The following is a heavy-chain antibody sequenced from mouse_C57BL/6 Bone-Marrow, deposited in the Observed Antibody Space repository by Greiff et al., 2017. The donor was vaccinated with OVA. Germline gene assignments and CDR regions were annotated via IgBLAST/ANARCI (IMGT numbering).Heavy chain of an antibody. CDR1: GYTFTSYW. D-gene: IGHD4-1*01. CDR3: ARYGTHYYAMDY. Sequence: VQLQQSGTELVKPGASVKLSCKASGYTFTSYWMHWVKQRPGQGLEWIGNINPSNGGTNYNEKFKSKATLTVDKSSSTAYMQLSSLTSEDSAVYYCARYGTHYYAMDYWGQGTSVTVSS. J-gene: IGHJ4*01. V-gene: IGHV1-53*01. CDR2: INPSNGGT.